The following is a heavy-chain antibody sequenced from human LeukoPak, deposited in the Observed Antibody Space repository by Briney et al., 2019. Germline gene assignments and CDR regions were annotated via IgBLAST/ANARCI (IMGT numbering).Heavy chain of an antibody. Sequence: GASVKVSCKASGYTFTIYYMHWVRHAPRQGLEWMGIINPSGGSTSYAQKFQSRVTMTRDTTTSTVYMELSILRSKDTAVYYWARDSTYYDIFTGYENWFGPGYWGQGTLVTVSS. CDR3: ARDSTYYDIFTGYENWFGPGY. J-gene: IGHJ4*02. D-gene: IGHD3-9*01. V-gene: IGHV1-46*01. CDR2: INPSGGST. CDR1: GYTFTIYY.